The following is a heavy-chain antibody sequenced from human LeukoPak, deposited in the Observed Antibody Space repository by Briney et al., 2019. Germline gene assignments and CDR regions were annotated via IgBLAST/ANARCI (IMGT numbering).Heavy chain of an antibody. CDR1: GGSTSSYY. CDR3: ARDHRVIGRFGESCFDY. J-gene: IGHJ4*02. D-gene: IGHD3-10*01. V-gene: IGHV4-59*01. Sequence: PSETLSLTCTVSGGSTSSYYWSWIRQPPGKGLEWIGYIYYSGSTNYNPSLKSRVTVSVDTSKNQFSLKLSSVTAADTAVYYCARDHRVIGRFGESCFDYWGQGTLVTVSS. CDR2: IYYSGST.